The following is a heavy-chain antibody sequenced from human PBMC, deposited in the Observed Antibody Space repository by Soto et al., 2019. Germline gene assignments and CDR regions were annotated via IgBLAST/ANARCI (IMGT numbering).Heavy chain of an antibody. V-gene: IGHV4-4*02. CDR2: IYHSGST. D-gene: IGHD4-17*01. Sequence: QVQLQESGPGLVKPSGTLSLTCAVSGGSISSSNWWSWVRQPPGKGLEWIGEIYHSGSTNYNPSLRSRVTISADKSKNQFSLRLGSVTAADTAVYYGAGGETVTGPNYYYGMDVWGQGTSVTVSS. CDR3: AGGETVTGPNYYYGMDV. J-gene: IGHJ6*02. CDR1: GGSISSSNW.